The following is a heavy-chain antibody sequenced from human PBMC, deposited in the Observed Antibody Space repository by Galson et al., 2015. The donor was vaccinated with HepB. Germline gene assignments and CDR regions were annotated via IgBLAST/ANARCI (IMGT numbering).Heavy chain of an antibody. CDR2: ISAYNGNI. D-gene: IGHD5-18*01. J-gene: IGHJ6*02. V-gene: IGHV1-18*04. CDR3: ARVQSGRYSYGPRQHYYGMDV. CDR1: GYTFTSYG. Sequence: SVKVSCKASGYTFTSYGISWVRQAPGQGLEWMGWISAYNGNINYAQKLQGRVTMTTDTSTSTAYMELRSLRSDDTAVYYCARVQSGRYSYGPRQHYYGMDVWGQATTVTVSS.